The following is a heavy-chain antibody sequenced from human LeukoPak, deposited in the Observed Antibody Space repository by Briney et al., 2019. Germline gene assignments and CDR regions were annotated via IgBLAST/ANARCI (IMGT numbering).Heavy chain of an antibody. CDR3: ARVAGSGTSLGWYNWFDP. V-gene: IGHV4-30-2*01. J-gene: IGHJ5*02. Sequence: SETLSLTCAVSGGSISSGGYSWSWTRQPPGKGLEWIGYIYHSGSTYYNPSLKSRVTISVGRSKNQFSLKLSSVTAADTAVYYCARVAGSGTSLGWYNWFDPWGQGTLVTVSS. CDR2: IYHSGST. D-gene: IGHD2-2*01. CDR1: GGSISSGGYS.